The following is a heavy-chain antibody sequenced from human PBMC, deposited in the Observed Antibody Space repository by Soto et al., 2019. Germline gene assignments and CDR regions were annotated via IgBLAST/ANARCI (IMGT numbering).Heavy chain of an antibody. Sequence: LPLTCTVSGGSVSSGSYYWSWIRQPPGKGLEWIGYIYYSGSTNYNPSLKSRVTISVDTSKNQFSLKLSSVTAADTAVYYCARDRVDTAMVNYYYGMDVWGQGTTVTVSS. D-gene: IGHD5-18*01. CDR1: GGSVSSGSYY. CDR3: ARDRVDTAMVNYYYGMDV. CDR2: IYYSGST. V-gene: IGHV4-61*01. J-gene: IGHJ6*02.